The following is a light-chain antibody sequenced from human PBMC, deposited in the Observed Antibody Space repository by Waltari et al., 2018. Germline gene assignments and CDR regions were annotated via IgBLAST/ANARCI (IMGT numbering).Light chain of an antibody. V-gene: IGLV2-23*02. CDR2: EVT. J-gene: IGLJ1*01. CDR1: RSAVGSYNL. Sequence: QSALTQPASVSGSPGQSTTISCTGTRSAVGSYNLVSWYQQHPGKAPKLMIYEVTERPSGVSNRFSGSKSDNTASLTISGLQAEDEADYYCCSHAGSSIYVFGTGTKVTIL. CDR3: CSHAGSSIYV.